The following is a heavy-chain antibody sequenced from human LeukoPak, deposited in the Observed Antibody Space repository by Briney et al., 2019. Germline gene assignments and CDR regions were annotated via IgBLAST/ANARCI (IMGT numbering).Heavy chain of an antibody. CDR3: ARGRGRYYGMDV. Sequence: SETLSLTCAVYGGSFSGYYWSWIRQPPGKGLEWIGEINHSGSTNYNPSLKSRVTISVDTSRNQFSLKLSSVTAADTAVYYCARGRGRYYGMDVWGQGTTVTVSS. D-gene: IGHD3-10*01. J-gene: IGHJ6*02. V-gene: IGHV4-34*01. CDR1: GGSFSGYY. CDR2: INHSGST.